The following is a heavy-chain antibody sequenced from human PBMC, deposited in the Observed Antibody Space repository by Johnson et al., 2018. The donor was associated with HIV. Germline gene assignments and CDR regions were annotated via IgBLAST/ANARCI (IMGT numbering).Heavy chain of an antibody. V-gene: IGHV3-23*04. CDR2: ISGSGGST. Sequence: VQLVESGGGLVQPGGSLRLSCAASGFTFSSYAMSWVRQAPGKGLEWVSAISGSGGSTYYADSVKGRFTISRDNAKNSLYLQMNSLRAEDTALYYCAGGRIGAFDIWGQGTMVTVSS. CDR3: AGGRIGAFDI. D-gene: IGHD2-15*01. J-gene: IGHJ3*02. CDR1: GFTFSSYA.